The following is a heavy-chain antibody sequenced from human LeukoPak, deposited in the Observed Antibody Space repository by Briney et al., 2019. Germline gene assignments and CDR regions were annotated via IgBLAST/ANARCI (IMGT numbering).Heavy chain of an antibody. CDR1: GGSISSSSYY. V-gene: IGHV4-61*05. CDR2: IYYSGST. J-gene: IGHJ4*02. CDR3: ARSSIAARLGDY. D-gene: IGHD6-6*01. Sequence: SETLSLTCTVSGGSISSSSYYWGWIRQPPGKGLEWIGYIYYSGSTNYNPSLKSRVTISVDTSKNQFSLKLSSVTAADTAVYYCARSSIAARLGDYWGQGTLVTVSS.